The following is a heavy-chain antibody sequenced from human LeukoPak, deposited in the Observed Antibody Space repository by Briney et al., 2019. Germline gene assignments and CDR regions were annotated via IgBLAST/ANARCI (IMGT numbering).Heavy chain of an antibody. Sequence: GGSLKLSCAASGFTFSSFGMHWVRQAPGKGLEWVAFILYDGNKSYLADSVKGRFTISRDNSRTTLYLQMNSLRAEDTAVYYCARDHGNVDTAMVKTFDYWGQGTLVTVSS. D-gene: IGHD5-18*01. CDR3: ARDHGNVDTAMVKTFDY. CDR2: ILYDGNKS. V-gene: IGHV3-30*02. CDR1: GFTFSSFG. J-gene: IGHJ4*02.